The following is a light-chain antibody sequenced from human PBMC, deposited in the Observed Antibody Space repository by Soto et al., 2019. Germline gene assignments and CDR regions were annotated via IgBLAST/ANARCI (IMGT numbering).Light chain of an antibody. Sequence: EIVFTQSPSTLSLSPGERATLSCRASQSVSSYLAWCQQKPGQAPRLLIYEASNRATGIPARFSGSGSGTDFTLTISSLEPEDFAVYYCQQRSNWPLTFGGGTKVDI. CDR2: EAS. CDR3: QQRSNWPLT. J-gene: IGKJ4*01. V-gene: IGKV3-11*01. CDR1: QSVSSY.